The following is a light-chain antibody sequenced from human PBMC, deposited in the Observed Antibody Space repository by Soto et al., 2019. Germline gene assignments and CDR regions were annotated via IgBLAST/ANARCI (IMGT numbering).Light chain of an antibody. J-gene: IGKJ1*01. CDR3: LQDSNYPRT. V-gene: IGKV1-6*01. CDR1: QNINRW. CDR2: AAS. Sequence: IQMTQSPYTLSASVGGRVTITCRASQNINRWLAWYQQKPGKAPVLLIYAASSLQSGVPSRFSGRGSGTDFTLTISSLQPEDFATYYCLQDSNYPRTFGQGTKVDIK.